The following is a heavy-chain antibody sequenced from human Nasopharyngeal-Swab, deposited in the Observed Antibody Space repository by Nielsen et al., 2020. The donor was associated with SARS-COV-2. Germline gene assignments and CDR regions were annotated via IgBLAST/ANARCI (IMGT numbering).Heavy chain of an antibody. CDR3: ARGVMPAVTGGGWNDY. CDR2: IYYSGST. V-gene: IGHV4-39*01. Sequence: GSLRLSCTVSAGSISSSSYYWGWLRQPPGKGLEWIGSIYYSGSTYYNPSLKSRVTIPVDTSKNQFSLKLSSVTAADTAVYYCARGVMPAVTGGGWNDYWSQGTLVTVSS. CDR1: AGSISSSSYY. D-gene: IGHD3-16*01. J-gene: IGHJ4*02.